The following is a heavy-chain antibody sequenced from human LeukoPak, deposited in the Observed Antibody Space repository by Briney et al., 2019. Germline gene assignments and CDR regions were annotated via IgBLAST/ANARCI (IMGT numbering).Heavy chain of an antibody. CDR1: GFIFSSSW. CDR2: IKEDGSEK. Sequence: GGSLRLSCAASGFIFSSSWMSWVRQAPGKGLEWVANIKEDGSEKYYVDSVMGRFTISRDNAKNSLYLQMNRLRVEDTAVYYCARDEFWGQGTLVTVSS. CDR3: ARDEF. V-gene: IGHV3-7*01. J-gene: IGHJ4*02.